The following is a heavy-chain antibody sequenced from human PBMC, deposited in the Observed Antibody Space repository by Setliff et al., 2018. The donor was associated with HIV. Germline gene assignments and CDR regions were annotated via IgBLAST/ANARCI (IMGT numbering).Heavy chain of an antibody. J-gene: IGHJ4*02. V-gene: IGHV3-73*01. D-gene: IGHD1-26*01. CDR3: TRHRGSFDY. Sequence: PGGSLRLSCAASGFSNSALHWVRQAPGKGLEWVGRIRSKANNYATEYGASVKGRFIISRDDSKNMAYLQMNSLRTEDTAIYYCTRHRGSFDYWGLGTLGTVS. CDR2: IRSKANNYAT. CDR1: GFSNSA.